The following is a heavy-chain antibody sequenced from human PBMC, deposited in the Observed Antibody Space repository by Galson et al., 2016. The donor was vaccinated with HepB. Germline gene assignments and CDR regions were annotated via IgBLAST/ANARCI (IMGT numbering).Heavy chain of an antibody. V-gene: IGHV3-23*01. CDR3: AKDTIAGNMADPFDY. D-gene: IGHD2/OR15-2a*01. Sequence: SLRLSCAVSGFTFSSYAMSWVRQAPGKGLEWVSVISESGGSTSYADSVKGRFTISRDNSKNTVYLQMNSLRADDTGIYYCAKDTIAGNMADPFDYWGQGTLVTVSS. CDR2: ISESGGST. J-gene: IGHJ4*02. CDR1: GFTFSSYA.